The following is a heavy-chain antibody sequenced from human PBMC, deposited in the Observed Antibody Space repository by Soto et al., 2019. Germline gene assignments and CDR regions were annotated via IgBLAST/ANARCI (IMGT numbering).Heavy chain of an antibody. CDR2: IYYSGST. Sequence: SETLSLTCTVSGGSISSYYWSWIRQPPGKGLEWIGYIYYSGSTNYNPSLKSRVTISVDTSKNQFSLKLSSVTAADAAVYYCAARKKVTTYYYDSSGYAQFDYWGQGTLVTVSS. D-gene: IGHD3-22*01. CDR3: AARKKVTTYYYDSSGYAQFDY. CDR1: GGSISSYY. V-gene: IGHV4-59*08. J-gene: IGHJ4*02.